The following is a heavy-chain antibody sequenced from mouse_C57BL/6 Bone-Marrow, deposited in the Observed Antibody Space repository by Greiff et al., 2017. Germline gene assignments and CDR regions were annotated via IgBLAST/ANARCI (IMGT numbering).Heavy chain of an antibody. CDR3: ARSSDGYYSWFAY. D-gene: IGHD2-3*01. CDR1: GFTFSDYY. J-gene: IGHJ3*01. V-gene: IGHV5-12*01. Sequence: EVKLVESGGGLVQPGGSLKLSCAASGFTFSDYYMYWVRQTPEKRLEWVAYISNGGGSTYYPDTVKGRFTISRDNAKNTLYLQMSRLKSEDTAMYYCARSSDGYYSWFAYWGQGTLVTVSA. CDR2: ISNGGGST.